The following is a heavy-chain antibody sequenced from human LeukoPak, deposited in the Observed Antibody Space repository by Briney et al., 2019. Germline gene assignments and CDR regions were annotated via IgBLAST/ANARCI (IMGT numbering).Heavy chain of an antibody. Sequence: ASVKVSCKASGYTFTGYYMHRVRQAPGQGLEWMGIINPSGGSTSYAQKFQGRVTMTRDMSTSTVYMELSSLRSEDTAVYYCNYGSGSYDYWGQGTLVTVSS. CDR3: NYGSGSYDY. J-gene: IGHJ4*02. D-gene: IGHD3-10*01. CDR2: INPSGGST. V-gene: IGHV1-46*01. CDR1: GYTFTGYY.